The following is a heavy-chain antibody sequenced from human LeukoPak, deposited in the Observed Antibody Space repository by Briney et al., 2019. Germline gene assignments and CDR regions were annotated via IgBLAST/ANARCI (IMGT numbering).Heavy chain of an antibody. D-gene: IGHD3-22*01. J-gene: IGHJ3*01. V-gene: IGHV4-39*01. CDR1: GGSISSTSYY. Sequence: KPSETLPLTCAVSGGSISSTSYYWAWIRQPPGKGLEWIGTIYYSGSTYHNPSLKSRFTMSVDTSRNQFSLKLSSVDAADTAVYYCAKAGVRYFDSSGLYAFDFWGQGTTVTVSS. CDR3: AKAGVRYFDSSGLYAFDF. CDR2: IYYSGST.